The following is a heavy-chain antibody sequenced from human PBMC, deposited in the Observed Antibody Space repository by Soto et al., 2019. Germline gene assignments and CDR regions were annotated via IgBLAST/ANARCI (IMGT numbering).Heavy chain of an antibody. D-gene: IGHD3-3*02. CDR2: IFYLGSS. CDR3: ARHSLALRKNNWFDP. Sequence: SVSPSLPCTLSRGSQISKAFYLGWVRPPPRKGLEWIGSIFYLGSSYYNPSLKSRVTMSVDTSKNQFSLRLRSVTAADTALYFCARHSLALRKNNWFDPWGQGSMVTVAS. CDR1: RGSQISKAFY. J-gene: IGHJ5*02. V-gene: IGHV4-39*01.